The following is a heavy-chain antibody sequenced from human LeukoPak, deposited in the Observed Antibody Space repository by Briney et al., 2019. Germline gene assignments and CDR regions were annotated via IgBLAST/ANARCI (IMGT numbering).Heavy chain of an antibody. CDR2: IIPIFGTA. CDR3: ARSFPYGDYLFDY. Sequence: SVKVSCKASGGTFSSYAISWVRQAPGQGLEWMGRIIPIFGTANYAQKFQGRVTITTDESTSTAYMELSSLRSEDTAVYYCARSFPYGDYLFDYWGQGTLVTVSS. D-gene: IGHD4-17*01. V-gene: IGHV1-69*05. CDR1: GGTFSSYA. J-gene: IGHJ4*02.